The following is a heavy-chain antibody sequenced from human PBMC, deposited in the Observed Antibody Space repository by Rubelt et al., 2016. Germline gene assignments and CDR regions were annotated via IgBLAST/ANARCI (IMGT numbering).Heavy chain of an antibody. CDR2: ISGSGGST. Sequence: EVQLLESGGGLVQPGGSLRLSCAASGFTFSSYAMSWVRQAPGKGLEWVSAISGSGGSTYYADSVKGRFTISRDNSNNTLYLQMNSLRAEDTAAYYCAKGTGPRRGGTDYWGQGTLVTVSS. CDR3: AKGTGPRRGGTDY. CDR1: GFTFSSYA. J-gene: IGHJ4*02. V-gene: IGHV3-23*01. D-gene: IGHD3/OR15-3a*01.